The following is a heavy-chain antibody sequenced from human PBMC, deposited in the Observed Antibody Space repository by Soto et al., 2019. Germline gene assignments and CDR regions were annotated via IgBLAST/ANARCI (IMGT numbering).Heavy chain of an antibody. Sequence: QVQLVESGGGVVQPGRSLRLSCAGSGFSFRSYAVPWVRQAPGKGLEWVAVMSYDESKLNYADSVKGRITISRDNSKNTCFLHLNGLRPEDTAVYFCAKDRGSGTLRYYGMDVWGQGTTVTVS. J-gene: IGHJ6*02. CDR2: MSYDESKL. V-gene: IGHV3-30*18. CDR3: AKDRGSGTLRYYGMDV. CDR1: GFSFRSYA. D-gene: IGHD3-10*01.